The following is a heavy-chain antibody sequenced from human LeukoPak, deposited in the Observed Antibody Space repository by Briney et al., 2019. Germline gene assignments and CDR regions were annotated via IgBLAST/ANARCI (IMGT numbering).Heavy chain of an antibody. J-gene: IGHJ4*02. Sequence: GGSLRLSCAASGFTFNIYAMSWVRQASGKGLEWVSTISGSGSSTYYADSVKGRFTISRDNSKNTLYLQMNSLRAEDTAVYFCAKDQHGYDKPIDYWGQGTLVTVSS. CDR2: ISGSGSST. D-gene: IGHD5-12*01. CDR3: AKDQHGYDKPIDY. CDR1: GFTFNIYA. V-gene: IGHV3-23*01.